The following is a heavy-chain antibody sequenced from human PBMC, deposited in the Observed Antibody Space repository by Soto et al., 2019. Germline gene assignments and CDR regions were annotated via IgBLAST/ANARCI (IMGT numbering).Heavy chain of an antibody. CDR3: AGDYGVYDWYGMDV. Sequence: VQLVQSGAEVKKPGSSVKVSCRASGATFRSYAFTWVRQAPGQGLEWMGGISPIFGSTIYARQFQGRVTITADDSARTAYMELNSLSSEDPAVYYCAGDYGVYDWYGMDVWGQGTTVTVSS. CDR2: ISPIFGST. D-gene: IGHD4-17*01. CDR1: GATFRSYA. V-gene: IGHV1-69*01. J-gene: IGHJ6*01.